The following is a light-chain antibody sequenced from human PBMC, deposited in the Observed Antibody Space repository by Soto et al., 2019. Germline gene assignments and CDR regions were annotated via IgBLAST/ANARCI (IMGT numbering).Light chain of an antibody. Sequence: EVILTQSPGTLSLSPGDRATLSCRASQSVSSYLAWYQQKPGQAPRLLIYDVSNRATGIPARFSGSGSGTDFTLTISSLAPEDFAVYFCQQRSEWPLCTFGQGTKLEIK. CDR3: QQRSEWPLCT. J-gene: IGKJ2*02. V-gene: IGKV3-11*01. CDR1: QSVSSY. CDR2: DVS.